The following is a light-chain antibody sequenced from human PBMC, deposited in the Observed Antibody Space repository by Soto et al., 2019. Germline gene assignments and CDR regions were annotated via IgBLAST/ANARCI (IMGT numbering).Light chain of an antibody. CDR2: DAS. Sequence: DIQMTQSPSSLSASVGDRVTINCRASQSISSYLNWYQQKPGKAPKLLIYDASNLETGVPSRFSGSGSGTEFTLTISSLQPDDFATYYCQQYNSYSTTFGQGTKVDIK. J-gene: IGKJ1*01. V-gene: IGKV1-5*01. CDR1: QSISSY. CDR3: QQYNSYSTT.